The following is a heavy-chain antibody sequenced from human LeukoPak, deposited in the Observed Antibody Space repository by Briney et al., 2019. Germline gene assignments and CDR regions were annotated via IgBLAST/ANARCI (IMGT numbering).Heavy chain of an antibody. D-gene: IGHD1-14*01. V-gene: IGHV3-30*18. CDR1: GFTFSSYG. CDR2: ISYDGSNK. J-gene: IGHJ1*01. Sequence: PGGSLRLSCAPSGFTFSSYGMHWVRQAPGKGLEWVALISYDGSNKYYADSVKGRFTISRDNSKNTLYLQMNSLRAEDTAVYYCAKEPKPRPTVGYFQHWGQCTLLTVSS. CDR3: AKEPKPRPTVGYFQH.